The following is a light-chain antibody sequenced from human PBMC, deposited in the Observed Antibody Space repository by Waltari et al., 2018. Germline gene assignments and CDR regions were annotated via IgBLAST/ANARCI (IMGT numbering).Light chain of an antibody. CDR3: SSYTASSAPGV. J-gene: IGLJ1*01. CDR1: ASDVGAYDF. V-gene: IGLV2-14*01. CDR2: EVI. Sequence: QSALTQPASVSGSPGQSITISCSGTASDVGAYDFVSWYQHHPGKAPQLLIYEVINRPSGIVTLFSAATSCNKASLTISGRQAEDEADYYCSSYTASSAPGVFGTGTRVTVL.